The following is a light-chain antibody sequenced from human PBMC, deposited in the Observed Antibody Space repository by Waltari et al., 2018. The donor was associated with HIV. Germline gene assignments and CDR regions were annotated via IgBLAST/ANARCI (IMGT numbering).Light chain of an antibody. CDR2: ATS. CDR3: QQSYSSPLT. Sequence: DIQLTQSPSSLSASVGDRVTIACRASQTISTYLNWYQQKPGQAPKLLISATSRLQSGVPSRFSGSASGTDFTLTIDSLQPEDYATYYCQQSYSSPLTFGPGTKVDIK. V-gene: IGKV1-39*01. J-gene: IGKJ3*01. CDR1: QTISTY.